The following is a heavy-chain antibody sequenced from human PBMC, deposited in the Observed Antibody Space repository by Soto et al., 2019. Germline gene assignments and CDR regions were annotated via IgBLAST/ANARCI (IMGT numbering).Heavy chain of an antibody. CDR1: GYTFTIYA. CDR2: INAGNGNT. V-gene: IGHV1-3*01. CDR3: ARGSGSYYYYYYMDV. Sequence: GASVKVSCKASGYTFTIYAMHWVRQAPGQRLEWMGWINAGNGNTKYSQKFQGRVTITRDTSASTAYMELSSLRSEDTAVYYCARGSGSYYYYYYMDVWGQGTMVTVSS. J-gene: IGHJ6*03.